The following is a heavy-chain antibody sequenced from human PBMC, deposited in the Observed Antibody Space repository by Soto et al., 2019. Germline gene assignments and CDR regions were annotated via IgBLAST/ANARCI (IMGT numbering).Heavy chain of an antibody. D-gene: IGHD6-19*01. J-gene: IGHJ4*02. V-gene: IGHV1-69*13. Sequence: GASVKVSCKASGGTFSSYAISWVRQAPGQGLEWMGGIIPIFGTANYAQKFQGRVTITADESTSTAYMELSSLRSEDTAVYYCARGAPEQWLEPSSFDYWGQGXLVTVYS. CDR3: ARGAPEQWLEPSSFDY. CDR1: GGTFSSYA. CDR2: IIPIFGTA.